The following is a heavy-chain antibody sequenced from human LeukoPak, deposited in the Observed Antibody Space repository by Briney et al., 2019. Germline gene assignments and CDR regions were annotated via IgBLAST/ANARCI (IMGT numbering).Heavy chain of an antibody. J-gene: IGHJ4*02. CDR2: ISGDGRAI. CDR3: ATSLSGWFGPSAYY. Sequence: GGSLRLSCAASGFAFSTYEMSWVRQAPGKGLEWVSFISGDGRAIHYADSVRGRFTISADNAGNSVFLQMNSLRAEDTGVYYCATSLSGWFGPSAYYCGQGTLVTVSS. V-gene: IGHV3-48*03. CDR1: GFAFSTYE. D-gene: IGHD6-19*01.